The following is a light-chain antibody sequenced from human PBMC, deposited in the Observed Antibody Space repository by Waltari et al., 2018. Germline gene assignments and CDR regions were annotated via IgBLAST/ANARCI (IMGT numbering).Light chain of an antibody. V-gene: IGLV3-25*03. J-gene: IGLJ2*01. Sequence: SYELTQPPPLSVSPGQTARITCSGDASTKQFTSLYQQKPSQAPTLLIYKDTERRPGIPERLSGSSSGTTVTLTISGVQAEDESDYYCHSADYSGAFRVFGGGTKLIVL. CDR1: ASTKQF. CDR2: KDT. CDR3: HSADYSGAFRV.